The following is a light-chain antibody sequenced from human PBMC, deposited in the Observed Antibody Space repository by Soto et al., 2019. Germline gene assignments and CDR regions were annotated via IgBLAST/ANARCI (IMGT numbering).Light chain of an antibody. CDR2: AAS. CDR1: QSISSY. CDR3: QQSYSTPPT. Sequence: DIPMTQSPSSLSASVGDRVTITCRASQSISSYLNWYQQKPGKAPKLLIYAASSLQSGVPARFSGSGSWTDFTLTISSLQPGDVATYYCQQSYSTPPTFGQGTKLEIK. J-gene: IGKJ2*01. V-gene: IGKV1-39*01.